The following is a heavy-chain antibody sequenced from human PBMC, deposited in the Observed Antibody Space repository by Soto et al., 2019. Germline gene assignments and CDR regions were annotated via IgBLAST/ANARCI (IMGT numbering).Heavy chain of an antibody. Sequence: GGSLRLSCAASGFTFSSYSMNWVRQAPGKGLEWVSYISSSSSTIYYADSVKGRFTISRDNAKNSLYLQMNSLRAEDTAVYYCARETYEIGDAFDIWGQGTMVTV. CDR3: ARETYEIGDAFDI. V-gene: IGHV3-48*01. J-gene: IGHJ3*02. D-gene: IGHD5-12*01. CDR1: GFTFSSYS. CDR2: ISSSSSTI.